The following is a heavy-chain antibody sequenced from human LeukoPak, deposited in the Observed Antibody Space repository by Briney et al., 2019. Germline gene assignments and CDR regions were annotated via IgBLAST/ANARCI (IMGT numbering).Heavy chain of an antibody. CDR2: MNPNSGNT. CDR1: GFTFTSYD. D-gene: IGHD6-19*01. CDR3: ARAGGIAVAGAYYYYYYMDV. J-gene: IGHJ6*03. V-gene: IGHV1-8*01. Sequence: GSVKLSCKASGFTFTSYDINWVRQATGQGLEWMGWMNPNSGNTGYAQNFQGRVTITSNNSISTDYMELNSLRSEDTAVYYCARAGGIAVAGAYYYYYYMDVWGKGTTVTVSS.